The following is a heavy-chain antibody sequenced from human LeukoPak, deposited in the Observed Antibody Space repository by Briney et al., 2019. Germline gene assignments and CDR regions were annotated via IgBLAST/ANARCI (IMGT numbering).Heavy chain of an antibody. CDR1: GFTFSSYG. D-gene: IGHD3-22*01. Sequence: GGSLRLSCAASGFTFSSYGMSWVRQAPGKGLEWVSGISSTGTPYYADSVKGRFTISRDNSKNTLYLQMNSLRAEDTAVYYCAKRHSSGYYFFDFWGQGALVTVSS. CDR2: ISSTGTP. J-gene: IGHJ4*02. V-gene: IGHV3-23*01. CDR3: AKRHSSGYYFFDF.